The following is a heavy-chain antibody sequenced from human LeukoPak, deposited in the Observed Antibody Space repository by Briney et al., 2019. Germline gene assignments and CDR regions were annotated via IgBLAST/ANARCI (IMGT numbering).Heavy chain of an antibody. CDR1: GYSISSGYY. J-gene: IGHJ5*02. CDR2: ISYSGST. Sequence: SETLSLTCTVSGYSISSGYYWGWIRQPPGKGLEWIASISYSGSTYSNPSLKSRVTISVDTSKNQFSLRLSSVTASDTAVYYCARTAGWLISHNWFDPWGPGALVTVSS. CDR3: ARTAGWLISHNWFDP. D-gene: IGHD3-16*01. V-gene: IGHV4-38-2*02.